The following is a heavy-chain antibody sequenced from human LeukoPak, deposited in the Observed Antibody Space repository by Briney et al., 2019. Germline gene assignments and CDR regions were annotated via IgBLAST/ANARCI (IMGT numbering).Heavy chain of an antibody. CDR2: IVVGSGNT. V-gene: IGHV1-58*02. Sequence: SVKVSCKASGFTFTTSAMQWVRQARGQRLEWIGWIVVGSGNTNYAQKFQERVTITRDMSTSTAYTYLSSLRSEDTAVYYCATAATHGLYHFDYWGQGTLVTVSS. CDR1: GFTFTTSA. J-gene: IGHJ4*02. D-gene: IGHD2-2*02. CDR3: ATAATHGLYHFDY.